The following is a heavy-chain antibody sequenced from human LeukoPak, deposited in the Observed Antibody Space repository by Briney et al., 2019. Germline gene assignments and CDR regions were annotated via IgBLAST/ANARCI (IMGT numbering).Heavy chain of an antibody. Sequence: GGSLRLSCAASGFTFSSYAMSWVRQAPGKGLEWVSAISGSGGSTYYADSVKGRFTISRDNSKNTLYLQMNSLRAEDTAVYYCATDRRRGVAAAGTNFWGQGTLVTVSS. CDR3: ATDRRRGVAAAGTNF. V-gene: IGHV3-23*01. D-gene: IGHD6-13*01. CDR1: GFTFSSYA. CDR2: ISGSGGST. J-gene: IGHJ4*02.